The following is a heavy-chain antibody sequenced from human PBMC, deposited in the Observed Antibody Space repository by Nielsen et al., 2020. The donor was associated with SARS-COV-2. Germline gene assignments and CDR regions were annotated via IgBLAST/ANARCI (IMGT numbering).Heavy chain of an antibody. CDR3: ARYSTGWFSGLYWFDP. J-gene: IGHJ5*02. CDR1: GYTFTNYG. V-gene: IGHV1-18*04. CDR2: ISGHNGDT. Sequence: ASVKLSCKASGYTFTNYGISWVRQAPGQGLEWLGWISGHNGDTYYAQKVQDRLTLTADSSTSTAFLELTSLTSDDTAVYYCARYSTGWFSGLYWFDPWGQGTLVTVST. D-gene: IGHD2-2*01.